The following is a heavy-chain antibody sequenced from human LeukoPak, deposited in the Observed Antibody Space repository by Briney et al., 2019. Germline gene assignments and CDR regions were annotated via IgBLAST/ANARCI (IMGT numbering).Heavy chain of an antibody. V-gene: IGHV1-3*01. Sequence: ASVKVACKASGYSFATYAIHWVRQAPGQRLEWMGWINGANGNTKYSQKFQGRVTITRDTSANTAYMELSSLRSEDTAVYYCARGLPVVPAANPYYYGMDVWGQGSTVTVSS. CDR3: ARGLPVVPAANPYYYGMDV. J-gene: IGHJ6*02. CDR2: INGANGNT. D-gene: IGHD2-2*01. CDR1: GYSFATYA.